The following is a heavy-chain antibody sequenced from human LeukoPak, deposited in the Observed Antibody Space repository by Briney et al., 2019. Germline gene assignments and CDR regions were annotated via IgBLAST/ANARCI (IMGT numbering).Heavy chain of an antibody. CDR3: ARLYRNWGVRHFDY. CDR2: IYHSGST. J-gene: IGHJ4*02. D-gene: IGHD7-27*01. CDR1: GDSFSSGGYH. V-gene: IGHV4-31*03. Sequence: SQTLSLTCTVSGDSFSSGGYHWSWIRQHPGGGLEWIVHIYHSGSTYYNSPLKSRVNISVVTSKNQFSLRLRSVSAADTAVYYCARLYRNWGVRHFDYWGQGTLVTVSS.